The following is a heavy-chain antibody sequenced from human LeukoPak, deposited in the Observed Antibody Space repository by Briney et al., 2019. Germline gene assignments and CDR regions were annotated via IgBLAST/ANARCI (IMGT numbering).Heavy chain of an antibody. V-gene: IGHV3-48*03. J-gene: IGHJ4*02. D-gene: IGHD1-14*01. CDR1: GVTFSSFY. CDR2: ISSSGSTI. Sequence: GGSLRLSCEASGVTFSSFYMNWVHQAPGKGLEWVSYISSSGSTIYYADSVKGRFTISRDNAKSSLYLQMSSLRGEDTAVYYCASSLTHFDYWGQGTLVTVSS. CDR3: ASSLTHFDY.